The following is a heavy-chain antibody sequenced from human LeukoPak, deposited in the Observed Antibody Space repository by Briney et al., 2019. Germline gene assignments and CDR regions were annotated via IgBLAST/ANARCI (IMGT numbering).Heavy chain of an antibody. CDR1: GYTFTSYA. J-gene: IGHJ6*04. D-gene: IGHD3-10*01. V-gene: IGHV1-3*01. CDR3: ARLESITMVRGVIKDGMDV. CDR2: INAGNGNT. Sequence: ASVKVSCKASGYTFTSYAMHWVRQASGQRLEWMGWINAGNGNTKYSQKFQGRVTITRDTSASTAYMELSSLRSEDTAVYYCARLESITMVRGVIKDGMDVWGEGTTVTVSS.